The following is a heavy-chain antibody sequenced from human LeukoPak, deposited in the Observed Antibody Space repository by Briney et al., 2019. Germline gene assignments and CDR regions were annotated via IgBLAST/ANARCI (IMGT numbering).Heavy chain of an antibody. D-gene: IGHD2-2*01. V-gene: IGHV1-69*01. CDR1: GGTFSSYA. J-gene: IGHJ5*02. CDR3: ASPGGGYCSSTSCYRNWFDP. CDR2: IIPIFGTA. Sequence: SVKVSCKASGGTFSSYAISWVRQAPGQGLEWMGGIIPIFGTANYAQKFQGRVTITADESTSTAYMGLSSLRSEDTAVYYCASPGGGYCSSTSCYRNWFDPWGQGTLVTVSS.